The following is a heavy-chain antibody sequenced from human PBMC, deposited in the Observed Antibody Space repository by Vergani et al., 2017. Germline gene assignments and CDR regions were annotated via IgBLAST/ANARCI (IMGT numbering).Heavy chain of an antibody. J-gene: IGHJ4*02. D-gene: IGHD3-22*01. CDR1: GGSISSGDYY. CDR3: ARDNYYDGSGYLSLGY. CDR2: IYYSGST. V-gene: IGHV4-30-4*01. Sequence: QVQLQESGPGLVKPSQTLSLTCTVSGGSISSGDYYWSWLRQPPGKGLEWIGYIYYSGSTYYNPSLTSRVTISVDTSKNQFSLKLSSVTAADTAVYYCARDNYYDGSGYLSLGYWGQGTLVTVSS.